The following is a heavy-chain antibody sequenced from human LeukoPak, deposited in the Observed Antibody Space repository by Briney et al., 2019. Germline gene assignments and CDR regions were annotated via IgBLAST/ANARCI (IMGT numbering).Heavy chain of an antibody. CDR3: ARGGSTQVDY. Sequence: ASVKVSCTTAGYTFTSYSITWVRQAPGQGLEWMGWIRAYNGDTEYVQKLQGRVTMTTDTSTSTAYMELRSLRSDDTAVYYCARGGSTQVDYWGQGTLVTVSS. J-gene: IGHJ4*02. V-gene: IGHV1-18*01. CDR2: IRAYNGDT. CDR1: GYTFTSYS. D-gene: IGHD3-16*01.